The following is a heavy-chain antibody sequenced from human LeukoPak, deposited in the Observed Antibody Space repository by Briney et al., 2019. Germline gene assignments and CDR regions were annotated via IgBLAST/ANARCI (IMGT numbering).Heavy chain of an antibody. CDR2: IYYRGST. V-gene: IGHV4-59*08. D-gene: IGHD6-19*01. J-gene: IGHJ2*01. CDR1: GGSISSYY. Sequence: PSETLSLTCTVSGGSISSYYWSWIRQPPGKGLEWIGYIYYRGSTNYNPSLESRVTISVDTSKNQFSLKLSSVTAADTAVYYCAGSPWLVHGYWYFDLWGRGTLVTVSS. CDR3: AGSPWLVHGYWYFDL.